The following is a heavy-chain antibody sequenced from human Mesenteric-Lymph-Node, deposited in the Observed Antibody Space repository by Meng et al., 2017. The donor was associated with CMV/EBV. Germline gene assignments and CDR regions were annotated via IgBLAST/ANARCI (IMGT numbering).Heavy chain of an antibody. Sequence: LSCASSGFTFSSYAMSWVRQAPGKGLEWVSAISGSGGSTYYADSVKGRFTISRDNSKNTLYLQMNSLRAEDTAVYYCACIAAAGRDYWGQGTLVTVSS. D-gene: IGHD6-13*01. CDR1: GFTFSSYA. V-gene: IGHV3-23*01. CDR3: ACIAAAGRDY. CDR2: ISGSGGST. J-gene: IGHJ4*02.